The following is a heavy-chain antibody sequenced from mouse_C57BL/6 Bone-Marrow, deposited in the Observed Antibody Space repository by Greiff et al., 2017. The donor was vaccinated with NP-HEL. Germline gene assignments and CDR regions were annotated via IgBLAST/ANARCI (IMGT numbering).Heavy chain of an antibody. CDR2: IWSGGST. V-gene: IGHV2-2*01. CDR3: ARRGDYGNFAY. CDR1: GFSLTSYG. J-gene: IGHJ3*01. Sequence: VKVVESGPGLVQPSQSLSITCTVSGFSLTSYGVHWVRQSPGKGLEWLGVIWSGGSTDYNAAFIARLSISKDNSKSQVFFKMNSLQADDTAIYYCARRGDYGNFAYWGQGTLVTVSA. D-gene: IGHD2-1*01.